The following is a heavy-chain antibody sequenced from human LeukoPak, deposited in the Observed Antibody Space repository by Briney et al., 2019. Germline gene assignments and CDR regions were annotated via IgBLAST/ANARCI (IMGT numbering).Heavy chain of an antibody. D-gene: IGHD6-13*01. J-gene: IGHJ4*02. CDR1: EFTFSSFA. V-gene: IGHV3-23*01. CDR2: IRGGGAGT. Sequence: GGSLRLSCAASEFTFSSFAMSWVRQAPGKGLEWVSYIRGGGAGTLYADSVKGRFTISRDNSKNTLYLQMNSLRAEDTAVYYCAKSTGSSWRFPFDYWGQGTLVTVSS. CDR3: AKSTGSSWRFPFDY.